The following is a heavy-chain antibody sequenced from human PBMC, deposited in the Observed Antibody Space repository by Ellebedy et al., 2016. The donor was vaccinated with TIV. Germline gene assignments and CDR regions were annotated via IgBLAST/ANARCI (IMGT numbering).Heavy chain of an antibody. V-gene: IGHV1-2*02. CDR3: ARLYYGMDV. Sequence: ASVKVSCXASGYTLTGYYMHWVRQAPGQGLEWMGWINHNSGGTNYAQKFQGRVTMTRDTSISTAYMELSRLRSDDTAVYYCARLYYGMDVWGQGTTVAVS. CDR2: INHNSGGT. CDR1: GYTLTGYY. J-gene: IGHJ6*02.